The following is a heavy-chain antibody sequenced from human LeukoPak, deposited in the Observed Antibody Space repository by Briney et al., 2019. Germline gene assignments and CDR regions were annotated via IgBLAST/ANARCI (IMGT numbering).Heavy chain of an antibody. Sequence: GGSLRLSCAASGFTFRTYWMHWVRQGPGKGLGWVSRISPDGYTTTYADSVKGRDTISRDNAKNMLYLEMNRLRAEDTAVYYCVRDGHYHSSPFDPWGQGSLVTVSP. CDR1: GFTFRTYW. CDR2: ISPDGYTT. D-gene: IGHD3-22*01. CDR3: VRDGHYHSSPFDP. J-gene: IGHJ5*02. V-gene: IGHV3-74*01.